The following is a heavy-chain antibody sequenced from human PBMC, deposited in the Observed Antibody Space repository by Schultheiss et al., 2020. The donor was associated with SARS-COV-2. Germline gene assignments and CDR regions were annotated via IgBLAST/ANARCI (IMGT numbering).Heavy chain of an antibody. J-gene: IGHJ4*02. CDR3: ARAFYGDRPFDY. Sequence: ASVKVSCKASGGTFSSYAISWVRQAPGQGLEWMGWINPNSGGTNYAQKFQGRVTMTRNTSISTAYMELSSLRSEDTAVYYCARAFYGDRPFDYWGQGTLVTVSS. D-gene: IGHD4-17*01. CDR2: INPNSGGT. V-gene: IGHV1-8*02. CDR1: GGTFSSYA.